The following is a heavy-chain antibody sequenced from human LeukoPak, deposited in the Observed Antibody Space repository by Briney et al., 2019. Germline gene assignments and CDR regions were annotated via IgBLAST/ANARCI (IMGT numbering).Heavy chain of an antibody. Sequence: GGSPRLSCEGSAFIFSGHWMNWVRQAPGKGLEWVSSIGSSSYIFYADSVKGRFTISRDNAKNSLYLQMNSLRVEDTAVYYCARVPYSSSWYYFDYWGQGTLVTVSS. D-gene: IGHD6-13*01. CDR1: AFIFSGHW. CDR2: IGSSSYI. CDR3: ARVPYSSSWYYFDY. J-gene: IGHJ4*02. V-gene: IGHV3-21*06.